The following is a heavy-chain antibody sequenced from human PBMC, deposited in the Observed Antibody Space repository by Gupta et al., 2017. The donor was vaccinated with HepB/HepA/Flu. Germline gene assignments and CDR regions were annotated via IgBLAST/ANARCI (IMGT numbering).Heavy chain of an antibody. CDR2: IKQDASEI. D-gene: IGHD1-26*01. CDR1: GFTFSNHW. V-gene: IGHV3-7*01. J-gene: IGHJ4*02. Sequence: EVQLVESGGDLVQPGGSLRLSCADSGFTFSNHWMDWVRQAPGKGLEWVATIKQDASEIYYVNSVRGRFTISRDNGKTSLYLQMNSLRAEDTAIYYCASVWDMGYWGQGTLVTVSS. CDR3: ASVWDMGY.